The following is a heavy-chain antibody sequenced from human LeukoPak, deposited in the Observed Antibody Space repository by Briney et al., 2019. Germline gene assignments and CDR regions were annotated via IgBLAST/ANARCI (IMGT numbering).Heavy chain of an antibody. J-gene: IGHJ5*02. CDR2: IYYSGST. D-gene: IGHD2-2*01. V-gene: IGHV4-59*01. CDR3: ARDDCSSTSCYFRWFDP. CDR1: GGSISSYY. Sequence: PSETLSLTCTVSGGSISSYYWNWIRQPPGKGLEWIGYIYYSGSTNYNPSLKSRVTISVDTSKNQFSLKLSSVTAADTAVYYCARDDCSSTSCYFRWFDPWGQGTLVTVSS.